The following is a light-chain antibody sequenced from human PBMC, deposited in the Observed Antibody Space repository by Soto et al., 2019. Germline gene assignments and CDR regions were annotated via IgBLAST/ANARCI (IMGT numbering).Light chain of an antibody. CDR1: QSVGNF. CDR3: QQYSNWPSWT. V-gene: IGKV3-15*01. Sequence: KVMTQSPATLSMSPGERATLSCRASQSVGNFLAWYQQKPGQAPRLLIYGASTRATGIPARFSGSGSGTEFTLTISSLQSEDFAVYYCQQYSNWPSWTFGQGTKVDIK. CDR2: GAS. J-gene: IGKJ1*01.